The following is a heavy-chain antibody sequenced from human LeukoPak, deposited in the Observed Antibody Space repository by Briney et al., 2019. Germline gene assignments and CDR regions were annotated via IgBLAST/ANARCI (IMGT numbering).Heavy chain of an antibody. V-gene: IGHV3-7*01. J-gene: IGHJ4*02. CDR3: ASLGN. D-gene: IGHD1-1*01. CDR2: IKQDGSEK. CDR1: GFPFSDYW. Sequence: GGSLRLSCAASGFPFSDYWMIWVRQAPGKGLEWVANIKQDGSEKFYVDSVKGRFTISRDNAKNSLFLQMNSLRADDTAVYYCASLGNWGQGTLVTVSS.